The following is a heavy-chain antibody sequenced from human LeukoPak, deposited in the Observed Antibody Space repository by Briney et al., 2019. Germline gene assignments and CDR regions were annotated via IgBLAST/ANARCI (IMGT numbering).Heavy chain of an antibody. CDR2: TKPDGSAE. D-gene: IGHD2-15*01. V-gene: IGHV3-7*01. CDR1: GFTFRNFW. CDR3: ARDGGLNTTFDY. Sequence: GGSLRLSCAASGFTFRNFWRGWFRQAPGKGLDWVPKTKPDGSAEYYADSVRGRFTTSRDNANNFLYLQMNRLRAEDTAVYYCARDGGLNTTFDYWGQGTLVTVSS. J-gene: IGHJ4*02.